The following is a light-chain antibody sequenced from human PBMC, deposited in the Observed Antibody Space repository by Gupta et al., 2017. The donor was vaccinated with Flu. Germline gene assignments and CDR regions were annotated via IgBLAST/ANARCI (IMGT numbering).Light chain of an antibody. Sequence: QSVLAQPPSASETPGQMVTISCSGSSSNIGSNPVNWYQQVPGTAPKLLIYGNSQRPSGVPDRFSGSKSGTSASLAISGLQSEDEADYYCAAWDDSLNGHYVFGTGTKVTVL. CDR3: AAWDDSLNGHYV. V-gene: IGLV1-44*01. J-gene: IGLJ1*01. CDR1: SSNIGSNP. CDR2: GNS.